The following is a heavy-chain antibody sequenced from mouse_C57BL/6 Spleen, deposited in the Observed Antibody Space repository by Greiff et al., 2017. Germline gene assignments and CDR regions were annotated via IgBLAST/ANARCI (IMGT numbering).Heavy chain of an antibody. V-gene: IGHV5-15*01. D-gene: IGHD4-1*01. Sequence: DVKLVESGGGLVQPGGSLQLSCAASGFTFSDYGMAWVRQAPGKGPEWVAFISNFADSIYYADTVSGRFTISGDNAKNTLYLEMSSLMSEDTAMYYCASQDDTGTSFAYWGQGTLVTVSA. CDR1: GFTFSDYG. J-gene: IGHJ3*01. CDR2: ISNFADSI. CDR3: ASQDDTGTSFAY.